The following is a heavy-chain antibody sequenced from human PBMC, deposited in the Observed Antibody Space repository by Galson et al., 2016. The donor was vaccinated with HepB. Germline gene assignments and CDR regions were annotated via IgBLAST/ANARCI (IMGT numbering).Heavy chain of an antibody. J-gene: IGHJ4*02. D-gene: IGHD7-27*01. CDR3: ARDPDLGDFDF. Sequence: SLRLSCAASGFTFDEYGMSWVRQGPGKGLEWVALISFDGAKKDFADAVKGRFTISRDNSKNTVSLQMNSLTPDDTALYYCARDPDLGDFDFWGQGTQVTVSS. CDR2: ISFDGAKK. CDR1: GFTFDEYG. V-gene: IGHV3-30*03.